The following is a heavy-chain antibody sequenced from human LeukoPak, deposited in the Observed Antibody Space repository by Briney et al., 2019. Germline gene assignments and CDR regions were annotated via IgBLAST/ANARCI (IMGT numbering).Heavy chain of an antibody. J-gene: IGHJ5*01. CDR1: GASFSGDY. Sequence: PSETLSLTCAVYGASFSGDYWSWIRQPPGKGLEWIGDINESGSSNYHPSLKSRVTMSVDTSTNHFSLRLTSLTAADTAVYYCARNFDSWGQGTLVTVSS. CDR3: ARNFDS. CDR2: INESGSS. V-gene: IGHV4-34*01.